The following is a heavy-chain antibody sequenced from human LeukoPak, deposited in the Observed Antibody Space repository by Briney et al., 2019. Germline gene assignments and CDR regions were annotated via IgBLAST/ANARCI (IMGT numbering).Heavy chain of an antibody. CDR1: GFTFSDYY. J-gene: IGHJ4*02. CDR2: ISSSGSTI. D-gene: IGHD3-3*01. V-gene: IGHV3-11*04. Sequence: GGSLRLSCAASGFTFSDYYMSWIRQAPGKGLEWVSYISSSGSTIYYADSVKGRFTISRDNAKNSLYLQMNSLRAEDTAVYYCASESDGYYDFWSGYPPLDYWGQGTLVTVSS. CDR3: ASESDGYYDFWSGYPPLDY.